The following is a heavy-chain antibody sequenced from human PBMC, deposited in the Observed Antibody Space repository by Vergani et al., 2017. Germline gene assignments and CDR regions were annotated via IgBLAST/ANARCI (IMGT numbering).Heavy chain of an antibody. CDR2: IYSGGST. V-gene: IGHV3-66*02. Sequence: EVQLVESGGGLVQPGGSLRLSCAASGFTVSSNYMSWVRQAPGKGLEWVSVIYSGGSTYYADSVKGRFTISRDNSKNTLYLQMNSLRAEDTAVYYCARVSVSDAFDIWGQGTMVTVSS. D-gene: IGHD3-16*02. CDR1: GFTVSSNY. CDR3: ARVSVSDAFDI. J-gene: IGHJ3*02.